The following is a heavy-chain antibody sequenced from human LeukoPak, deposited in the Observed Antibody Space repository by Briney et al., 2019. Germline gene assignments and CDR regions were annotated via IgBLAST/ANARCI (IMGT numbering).Heavy chain of an antibody. Sequence: SETMSLTCSVSGGSISTYYWSWIRQPPGKGLEWLAWIHYSGSTNYNPSLKSRVTISLDTSKNQFSLKLSSVTAADTSVYHCAKFVSVAGGTNWFDAWGQGTLVTVSA. V-gene: IGHV4-59*08. CDR1: GGSISTYY. CDR2: IHYSGST. D-gene: IGHD2-15*01. CDR3: AKFVSVAGGTNWFDA. J-gene: IGHJ5*02.